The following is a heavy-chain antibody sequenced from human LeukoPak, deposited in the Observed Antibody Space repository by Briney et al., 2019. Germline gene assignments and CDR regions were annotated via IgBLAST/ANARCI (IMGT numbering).Heavy chain of an antibody. D-gene: IGHD4-11*01. CDR2: ISSSGST. Sequence: SQTLSLTCTVSGDSISSGDYYWSWIRQPAGKGLEWIGRISSSGSTNYNPSLKSRVTISVDTSKNQFSLKLSSVTAADTAVYYCARDKADYRHNLYYYYYMDVWGKGTTVTVSS. CDR1: GDSISSGDYY. CDR3: ARDKADYRHNLYYYYYMDV. V-gene: IGHV4-61*02. J-gene: IGHJ6*03.